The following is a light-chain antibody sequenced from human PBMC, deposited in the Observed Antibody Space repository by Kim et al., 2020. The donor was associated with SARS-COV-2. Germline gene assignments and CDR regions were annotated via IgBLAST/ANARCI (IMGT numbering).Light chain of an antibody. V-gene: IGLV2-11*01. Sequence: QSCTISCAGTSSDVGGYNYVSWYQEHPGKAPKLIIYDVSKRPSGVPDRFSGSKSGNMASLTISWLQADDEADYYCCSYAGSSTLLFGGGTQLTVL. J-gene: IGLJ3*02. CDR2: DVS. CDR3: CSYAGSSTLL. CDR1: SSDVGGYNY.